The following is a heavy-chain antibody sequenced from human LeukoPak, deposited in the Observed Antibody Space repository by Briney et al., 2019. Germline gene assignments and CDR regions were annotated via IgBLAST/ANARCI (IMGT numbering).Heavy chain of an antibody. CDR2: XNPNSGNT. Sequence: XXNPNSGNTGYAQKFQGRVTITRNTSISTAYMELSSLRSEDTAVYYCARGSVPAASSVATFDPWGQGTLVTVSS. V-gene: IGHV1-8*03. D-gene: IGHD2-2*01. J-gene: IGHJ5*02. CDR3: ARGSVPAASSVATFDP.